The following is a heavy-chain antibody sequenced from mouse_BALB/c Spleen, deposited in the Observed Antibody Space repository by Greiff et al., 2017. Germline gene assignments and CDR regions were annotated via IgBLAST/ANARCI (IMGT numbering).Heavy chain of an antibody. V-gene: IGHV3-6*02. CDR1: GYSITSGYY. Sequence: DVKLVESGPGLVKPSQSLSLTCSVTGYSITSGYYWYWIRPLPGNKLEWMGYISYDGSNNYNPSLKNRIPITRDTSKNQFFLKLNSVTTEDTATYYCARGGYGNWFAYWGQGTLVTVSA. D-gene: IGHD2-1*01. J-gene: IGHJ3*01. CDR2: ISYDGSN. CDR3: ARGGYGNWFAY.